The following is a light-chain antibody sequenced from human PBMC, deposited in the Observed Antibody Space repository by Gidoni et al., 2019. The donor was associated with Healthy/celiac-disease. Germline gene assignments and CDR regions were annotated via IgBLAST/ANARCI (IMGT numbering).Light chain of an antibody. CDR1: PDISNY. CDR2: DAS. V-gene: IGKV1-33*01. J-gene: IGKJ4*01. CDR3: QQYDNLLHT. Sequence: DIQMTQSPSSLSASVGVRVTITCQASPDISNYLNWYQQKPGKAPKLLIYDASNLETGVPSRFSGSGSGTDFTFTISSLQPEEIATYYCQQYDNLLHTFGGGTKVKIK.